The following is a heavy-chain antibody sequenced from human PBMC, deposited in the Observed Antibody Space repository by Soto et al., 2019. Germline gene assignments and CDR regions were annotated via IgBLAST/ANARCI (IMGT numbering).Heavy chain of an antibody. CDR3: AKALQYSSSRDYFYYGMDV. CDR1: GFTFSNYS. CDR2: MNSGGRT. J-gene: IGHJ6*02. D-gene: IGHD6-6*01. Sequence: PGGSLRLSCAASGFTFSNYSMSWVRQAPGKGLEWVSGMNSGGRTYYADSVKGRFTISRDTSKNTLYLQINSLRADDTAVFYCAKALQYSSSRDYFYYGMDVWGQGTTVTVSS. V-gene: IGHV3-23*01.